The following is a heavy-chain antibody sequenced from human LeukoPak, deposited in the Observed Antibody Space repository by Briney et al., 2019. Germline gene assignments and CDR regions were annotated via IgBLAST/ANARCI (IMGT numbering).Heavy chain of an antibody. Sequence: PGGSLRLSCAASGFTFSSYEMNWVRQAPGKGLEWVSYISSSGSTIYYADSVKGRFTISRDNSKNTLYLQMNSLRAEDTAVYYCARDRGYSCGYWGQGTLVTVSS. CDR2: ISSSGSTI. CDR1: GFTFSSYE. D-gene: IGHD5-18*01. CDR3: ARDRGYSCGY. V-gene: IGHV3-48*03. J-gene: IGHJ4*02.